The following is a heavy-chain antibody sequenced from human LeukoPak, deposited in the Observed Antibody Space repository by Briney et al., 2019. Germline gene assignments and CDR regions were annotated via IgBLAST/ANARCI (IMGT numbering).Heavy chain of an antibody. V-gene: IGHV3-23*01. CDR2: ISGSGGST. D-gene: IGHD3-22*01. Sequence: GGSLRLSCAASRFTFSIYAMSWVRQAPGKGLKWVSAISGSGGSTYYTDSVKGRFTISRDNSKNTLYLQMNSLRAEDTAIYYCAKFVFDTSTSHWGAFDIWGQGTLVTVSS. J-gene: IGHJ3*02. CDR1: RFTFSIYA. CDR3: AKFVFDTSTSHWGAFDI.